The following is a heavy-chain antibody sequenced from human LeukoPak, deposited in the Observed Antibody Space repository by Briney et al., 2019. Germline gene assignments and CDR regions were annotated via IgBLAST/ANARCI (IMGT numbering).Heavy chain of an antibody. CDR3: ARGEEYDFWSGYREYYFDY. V-gene: IGHV1-46*01. D-gene: IGHD3-3*01. CDR1: GYTFTSYY. Sequence: ASVTVSCTASGYTFTSYYMHWVRQAPGQGLEWMGIINPSGGSTTHAQKFQGRVTMTRDMSTSTVYMELSSLRSEDTAVYYCARGEEYDFWSGYREYYFDYWGQGTLVTVSS. J-gene: IGHJ4*02. CDR2: INPSGGST.